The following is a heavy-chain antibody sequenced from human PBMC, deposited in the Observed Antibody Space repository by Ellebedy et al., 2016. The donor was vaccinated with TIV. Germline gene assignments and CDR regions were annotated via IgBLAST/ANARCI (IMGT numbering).Heavy chain of an antibody. CDR1: GFTFSRNV. D-gene: IGHD5-18*01. CDR2: ISANGGNT. CDR3: AKTKGYSDAFDS. J-gene: IGHJ3*01. V-gene: IGHV3-23*01. Sequence: GESLKISXAVSGFTFSRNVMNWVRQAPGKGLEWVSSISANGGNTYDADSVKGRFTISRDNSKNTLYLQMNGLRAEDTAIYYCAKTKGYSDAFDSWGQGTMVTVS.